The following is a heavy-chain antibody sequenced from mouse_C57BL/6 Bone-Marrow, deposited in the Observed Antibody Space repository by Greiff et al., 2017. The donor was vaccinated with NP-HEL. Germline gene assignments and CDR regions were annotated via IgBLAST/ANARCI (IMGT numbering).Heavy chain of an antibody. CDR3: ARSYYYGSSYDYAMDY. Sequence: VQLQQPGAELARPGASVKLSCKASGYTFTSYGISWVKQRTGQGLEWIGEIYPRSGNTYYNEKFKGKATLTVDKSSSTAYMELRSLTSEDSAVYVCARSYYYGSSYDYAMDYWGQGTSVTVSS. D-gene: IGHD1-1*01. J-gene: IGHJ4*01. CDR2: IYPRSGNT. CDR1: GYTFTSYG. V-gene: IGHV1-81*01.